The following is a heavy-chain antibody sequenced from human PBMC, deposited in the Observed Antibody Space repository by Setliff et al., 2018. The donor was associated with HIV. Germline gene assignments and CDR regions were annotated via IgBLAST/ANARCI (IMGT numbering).Heavy chain of an antibody. D-gene: IGHD5-12*01. CDR1: GFTFSSYA. V-gene: IGHV3-30*01. CDR2: ISYDGSNK. Sequence: GGSLRLSCAASGFTFSSYAMHWVRQAPGKGLEWVAVISYDGSNKYHADSVKGRFTISRDNSKNTLYLQMNSLRAEDTAVYYCARGVATNLDPWGQGSLVTVSS. J-gene: IGHJ5*02. CDR3: ARGVATNLDP.